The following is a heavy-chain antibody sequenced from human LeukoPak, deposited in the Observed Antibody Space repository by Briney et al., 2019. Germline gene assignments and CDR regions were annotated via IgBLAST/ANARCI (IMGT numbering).Heavy chain of an antibody. CDR2: ISGSGGST. CDR1: GFIFSSYA. V-gene: IGHV3-23*01. D-gene: IGHD3-22*01. CDR3: APNYYYSSGPRGGFDY. J-gene: IGHJ4*02. Sequence: GGSLRLSCAASGFIFSSYAMSWVRQAPGKGLEWVSAISGSGGSTYYADSVKGRFTISRDNSNNTRYLQMNSLRAEDTAVYYCAPNYYYSSGPRGGFDYWGQGTLVTVSS.